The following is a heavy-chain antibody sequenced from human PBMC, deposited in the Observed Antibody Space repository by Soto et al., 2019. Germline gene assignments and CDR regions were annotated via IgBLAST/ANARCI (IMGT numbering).Heavy chain of an antibody. CDR2: ISGSGGST. D-gene: IGHD6-13*01. V-gene: IGHV3-23*01. CDR3: AKDQGSSWYEIDY. J-gene: IGHJ4*02. CDR1: GFTFSNSA. Sequence: EVQLLESGGGLVQPGGSLRLSCEASGFTFSNSAVTWVRQASGIGLEWVSTISGSGGSTYYADSVKGRFTISRDNPKNTLYLQMNSLRSEDTAVYYCAKDQGSSWYEIDYWGQGTLVTVSS.